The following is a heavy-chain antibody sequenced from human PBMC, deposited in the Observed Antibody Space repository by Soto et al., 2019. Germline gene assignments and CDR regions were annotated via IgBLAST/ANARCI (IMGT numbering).Heavy chain of an antibody. J-gene: IGHJ4*02. D-gene: IGHD2-15*01. CDR3: ARKQAGYFSVIDY. Sequence: SETLSLTCTVTGDSITSGGYYWSWIRQHPGKGLEWLGYIYGSGGSGSTLYNPSLKSRITLSVDTSKTQFSLNLSSVTVADTAVYFCARKQAGYFSVIDYGGQGTMVTVYS. V-gene: IGHV4-31*02. CDR2: IYGSGGSGST. CDR1: GDSITSGGYY.